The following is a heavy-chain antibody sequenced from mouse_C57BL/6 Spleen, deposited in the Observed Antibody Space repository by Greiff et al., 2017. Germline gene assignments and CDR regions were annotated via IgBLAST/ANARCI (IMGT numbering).Heavy chain of an antibody. CDR2: ISYDGSN. Sequence: EVKLMESGPGLVKPSQSLSLTCSVTGYSITSGYYWNWIRQFPGNKLEWMGYISYDGSNNYNPSLKNRISITRDTSKNQFFLKLNSVTTEDTATYYCARGRVTTGNFDYWGQGTTLTVSS. J-gene: IGHJ2*01. CDR3: ARGRVTTGNFDY. CDR1: GYSITSGYY. D-gene: IGHD2-2*01. V-gene: IGHV3-6*01.